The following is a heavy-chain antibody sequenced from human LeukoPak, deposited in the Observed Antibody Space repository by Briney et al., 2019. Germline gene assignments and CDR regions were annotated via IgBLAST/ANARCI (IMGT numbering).Heavy chain of an antibody. Sequence: APVKVSCKASGGTFSSYTISWVRQAPGQGLEWMGRIIPILGIANYAQKFQGRVTITADKSTSTAYMELSSLRSEDTAVYYCARARPSGSYFDYWGQGTLVTVSS. D-gene: IGHD1-26*01. V-gene: IGHV1-69*02. CDR1: GGTFSSYT. CDR2: IIPILGIA. J-gene: IGHJ4*02. CDR3: ARARPSGSYFDY.